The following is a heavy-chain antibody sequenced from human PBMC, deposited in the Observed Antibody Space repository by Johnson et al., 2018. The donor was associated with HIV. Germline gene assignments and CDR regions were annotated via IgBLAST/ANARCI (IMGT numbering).Heavy chain of an antibody. D-gene: IGHD5-24*01. V-gene: IGHV3-30-3*01. Sequence: QVQLVESGGGVVQPGRSLRLSCAASGFTFSSYAMHWVRQAPGKGLEWVAVMSYDGSNKFYADSVKGRFTISRDNSKNTLYLQMNSLRAEDTAVYYCARDMGEMATPIRGLDAFDIWGQGTMVTVSS. J-gene: IGHJ3*02. CDR3: ARDMGEMATPIRGLDAFDI. CDR1: GFTFSSYA. CDR2: MSYDGSNK.